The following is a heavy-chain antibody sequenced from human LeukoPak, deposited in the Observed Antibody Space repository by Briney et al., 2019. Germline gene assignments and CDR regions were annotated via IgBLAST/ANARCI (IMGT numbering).Heavy chain of an antibody. CDR1: GGSISSSSYY. CDR2: IYYSGST. D-gene: IGHD3-22*01. CDR3: ARGAARNTMIGQN. V-gene: IGHV4-39*07. J-gene: IGHJ4*02. Sequence: SETLSLTCTVSGGSISSSSYYWGWIRQPPGKGLEWLGRIYYSGSTYYNPSLKSRVTISVDTSKNQFSLKLSSVTAADTAVYYWARGAARNTMIGQNWGQGTLVTVSS.